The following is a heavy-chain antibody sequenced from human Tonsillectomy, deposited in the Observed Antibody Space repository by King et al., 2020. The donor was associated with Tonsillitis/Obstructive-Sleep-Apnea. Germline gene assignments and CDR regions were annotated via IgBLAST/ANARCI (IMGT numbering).Heavy chain of an antibody. D-gene: IGHD2-2*01. CDR1: GFTFSDYY. V-gene: IGHV3-11*05. J-gene: IGHJ5*02. CDR3: ARRYCSSTSCLNWFDP. CDR2: ISSSSSHT. Sequence: VQLVESGGGVVKPGGSLRLSCAASGFTFSDYYMSWIRQAPGKGLEWVSYISSSSSHTKYSDSVKGRFTIARDNAKNSLYLQMSSLRAEDTAVYYCARRYCSSTSCLNWFDPWGQGTLVTVSS.